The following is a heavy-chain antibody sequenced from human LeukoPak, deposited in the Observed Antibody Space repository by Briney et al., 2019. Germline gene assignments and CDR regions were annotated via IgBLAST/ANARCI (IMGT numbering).Heavy chain of an antibody. J-gene: IGHJ4*02. V-gene: IGHV3-23*01. CDR2: ISGSGGST. D-gene: IGHD3-22*01. CDR3: AKMSQYDSSGYYRWRGIDY. Sequence: GGSLRLSCAASGFTFSSYATTWVRQAPGKGLEWVSAISGSGGSTYYADSVKGRFTISRDNSKNTLYLQMNSLRAEDTAVYYCAKMSQYDSSGYYRWRGIDYWGQGTLVTVSS. CDR1: GFTFSSYA.